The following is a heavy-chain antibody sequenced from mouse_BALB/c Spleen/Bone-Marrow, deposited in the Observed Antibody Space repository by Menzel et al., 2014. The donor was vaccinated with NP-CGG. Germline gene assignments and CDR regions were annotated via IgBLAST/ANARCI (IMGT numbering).Heavy chain of an antibody. Sequence: DVHLVESGGGLVQPGGSRKLSCAASGFTFSSFGMHWVRQAPEKGLEWVAYISSGSTAICYADTVKGRFTISRDNPKNTLFLQMTSLRSEDTAMYYCARGGNWDDFDVWGAGTTVTVSS. D-gene: IGHD4-1*01. CDR2: ISSGSTAI. CDR1: GFTFSSFG. V-gene: IGHV5-17*02. J-gene: IGHJ1*01. CDR3: ARGGNWDDFDV.